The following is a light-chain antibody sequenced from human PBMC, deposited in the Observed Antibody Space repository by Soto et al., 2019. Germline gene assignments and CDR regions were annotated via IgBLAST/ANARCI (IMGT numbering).Light chain of an antibody. Sequence: EVVMTQSPATLSVSPGERATLSCRASHSVSSSLAWYQQKPGQAPRLLMSGASTRAAGIPARFSGSGSGTEFTLTISSLQSEDFAVYYCQHYDTWPWTFGQGTKVEV. J-gene: IGKJ1*01. CDR3: QHYDTWPWT. CDR1: HSVSSS. CDR2: GAS. V-gene: IGKV3-15*01.